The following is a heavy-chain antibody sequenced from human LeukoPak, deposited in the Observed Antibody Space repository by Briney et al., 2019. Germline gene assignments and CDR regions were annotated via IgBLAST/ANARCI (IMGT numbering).Heavy chain of an antibody. J-gene: IGHJ4*02. D-gene: IGHD7-27*01. CDR2: ISSSSSII. V-gene: IGHV3-48*01. CDR1: GFTFSSYS. Sequence: GGSLRLSCAASGFTFSSYSMNWVRQAPGKGLEWVSYISSSSSIIYYADSVKGRFTISRDNAKNSLYLQMNSLRAEDTALYHCARHSPLWGYWGQGTLVTVSS. CDR3: ARHSPLWGY.